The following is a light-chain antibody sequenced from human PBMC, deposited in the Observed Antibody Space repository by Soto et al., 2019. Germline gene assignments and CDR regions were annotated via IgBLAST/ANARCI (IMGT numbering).Light chain of an antibody. CDR1: SSDVGAYNY. J-gene: IGLJ1*01. Sequence: QSVLTQPASVSGSPGQSVAISCTGTSSDVGAYNYISWYQQHPGKAPKLLLSEVSNRPSGVSDRFYGSKSGNTASLTISGLQAEDEADYYCSSLTTSLTYVFGTGTQVTVL. CDR2: EVS. V-gene: IGLV2-14*01. CDR3: SSLTTSLTYV.